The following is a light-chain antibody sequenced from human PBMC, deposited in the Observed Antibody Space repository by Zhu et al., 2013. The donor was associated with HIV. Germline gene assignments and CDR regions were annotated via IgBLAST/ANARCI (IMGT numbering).Light chain of an antibody. Sequence: DIQLTQSPSFLSASVGDRVTITCRASQVINTYLAWYQQKPGKAPKLLIYAASSLQSGVPSRFSGSASGRDFTLIISSLQPEDFATYYCQQANSFPLTFGGGTKVEIK. V-gene: IGKV1-9*01. CDR1: QVINTY. CDR3: QQANSFPLT. J-gene: IGKJ4*01. CDR2: AAS.